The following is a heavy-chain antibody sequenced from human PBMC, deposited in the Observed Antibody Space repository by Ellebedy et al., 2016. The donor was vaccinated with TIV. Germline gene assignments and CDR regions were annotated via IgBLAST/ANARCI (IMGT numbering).Heavy chain of an antibody. J-gene: IGHJ2*01. CDR1: GFTFSTYS. D-gene: IGHD3-10*01. CDR3: AKDPYYGSGYFNL. Sequence: GESLKISCAASGFTFSTYSMNWVRQAPGKGLEWVAFIRSSTNSISYADSVKGRFTISRDNSKNTLYLQMNRLRAEDTAIYYCAKDPYYGSGYFNLWGRGTLVSVSS. V-gene: IGHV3-48*01. CDR2: IRSSTNSI.